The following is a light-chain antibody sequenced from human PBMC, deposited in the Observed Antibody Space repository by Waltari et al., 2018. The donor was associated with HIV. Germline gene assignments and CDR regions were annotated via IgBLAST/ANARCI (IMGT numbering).Light chain of an antibody. CDR2: QDV. CDR1: KLGDTY. Sequence: SYDLTQPPSVSVSPGPTAAIPCSGRKLGDTYTSWYQRKAGQAPVLLIYQDVRRPSGISGRFSGSSSGDTATLASDGAQAGDEADYFCQAWASDTAVFGGGTTLTVL. J-gene: IGLJ2*01. CDR3: QAWASDTAV. V-gene: IGLV3-1*01.